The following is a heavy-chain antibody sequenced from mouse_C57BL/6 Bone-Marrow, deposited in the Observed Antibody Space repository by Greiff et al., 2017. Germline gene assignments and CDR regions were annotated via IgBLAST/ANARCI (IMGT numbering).Heavy chain of an antibody. V-gene: IGHV1-69*01. D-gene: IGHD3-1*01. J-gene: IGHJ2*01. Sequence: QVQLQQPGAELVMPGASVKLSCKASGYTFTSYWMPWVKQRPGQGLEWIGEIDPSDSYTNYNQKFKGKSTLTVDKSSSTAYMQLSRLTSEDSAVYYCARLGERAYYFDYWGQGTTLTVSS. CDR3: ARLGERAYYFDY. CDR1: GYTFTSYW. CDR2: IDPSDSYT.